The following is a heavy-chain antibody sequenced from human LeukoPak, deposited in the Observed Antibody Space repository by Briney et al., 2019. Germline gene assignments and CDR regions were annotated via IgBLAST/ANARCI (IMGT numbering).Heavy chain of an antibody. CDR1: GFTFSSYG. CDR2: ISYDGSNK. CDR3: AKDGDWNDFFSPTPAYYFDY. D-gene: IGHD1-1*01. J-gene: IGHJ4*02. Sequence: GRSLRLSCAASGFTFSSYGMHWVRQAPGKGLEWVAVISYDGSNKYYADSVKGRFTISRDNSKNTLYLQMNSLRAEDTAVYYCAKDGDWNDFFSPTPAYYFDYWGQGTLVTVSS. V-gene: IGHV3-30*18.